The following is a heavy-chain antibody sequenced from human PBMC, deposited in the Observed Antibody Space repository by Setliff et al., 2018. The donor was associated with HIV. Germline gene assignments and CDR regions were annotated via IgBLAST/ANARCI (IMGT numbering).Heavy chain of an antibody. J-gene: IGHJ4*02. V-gene: IGHV4-59*01. D-gene: IGHD5-18*01. CDR2: IYYSGNT. Sequence: SETLSLTCTVSGGSIINNFWSWIRLPPGKGLEYVGYIYYSGNTDYNPSLKRRVTISVDTSRNQFSLKLSSVTAADTAVYYCARSPGVDTNMAFDYWGQGMLVTVSS. CDR1: GGSIINNF. CDR3: ARSPGVDTNMAFDY.